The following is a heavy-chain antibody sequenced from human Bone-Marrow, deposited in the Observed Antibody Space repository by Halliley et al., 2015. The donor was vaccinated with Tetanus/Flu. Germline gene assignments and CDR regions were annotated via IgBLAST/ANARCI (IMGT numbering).Heavy chain of an antibody. Sequence: TLSLTCAVSGSSISSGYYWAWIRQPPGKGLEWIGCIYFSGTTYYKPSLNSRVTISMDTSKNQISLKLSSVTAADTAVYYCARLWPQGGDPAYWGQGALVAVSS. CDR1: GSSISSGYY. CDR3: ARLWPQGGDPAY. J-gene: IGHJ4*02. D-gene: IGHD3-16*01. CDR2: IYFSGTT. V-gene: IGHV4-38-2*01.